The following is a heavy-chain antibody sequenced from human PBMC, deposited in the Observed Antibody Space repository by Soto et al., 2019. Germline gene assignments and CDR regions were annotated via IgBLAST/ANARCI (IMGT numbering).Heavy chain of an antibody. Sequence: EVQLVESGGGFKQPGGSLRLSCAASGFIFRTYSMNWVRQVPGKGLEWISYISESSRTIFYADSVRGRFTVSRDNDNSSLYLQMVSLRDEDTAIYYCARGLSWRRGPFDFWGQGPLVTVSS. CDR2: ISESSRTI. CDR1: GFIFRTYS. V-gene: IGHV3-48*02. D-gene: IGHD2-15*01. CDR3: ARGLSWRRGPFDF. J-gene: IGHJ4*02.